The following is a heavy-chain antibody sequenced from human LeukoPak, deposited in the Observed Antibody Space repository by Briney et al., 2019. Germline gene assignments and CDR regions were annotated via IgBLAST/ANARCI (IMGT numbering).Heavy chain of an antibody. Sequence: ASVKVSCKASGGTFSSYAISWVRQAPGQGLEWMGGIIPIFGTANYAQKFQGRVTITTDESTSTAYMELSSLRSEDTAVYYCAGGRPALVVITYFDYWGQGTLVTVSS. CDR3: AGGRPALVVITYFDY. V-gene: IGHV1-69*05. CDR1: GGTFSSYA. D-gene: IGHD3-22*01. J-gene: IGHJ4*02. CDR2: IIPIFGTA.